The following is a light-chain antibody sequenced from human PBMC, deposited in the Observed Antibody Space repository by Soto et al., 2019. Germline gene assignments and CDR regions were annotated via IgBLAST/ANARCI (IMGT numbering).Light chain of an antibody. CDR2: GAS. CDR3: QQYGSSRT. J-gene: IGKJ1*01. V-gene: IGKV3-20*01. Sequence: ENVLTQSPGTLSLSPGERATLSCRASQSVSSSYLAWYQQKPGQAPRLLIYGASSRATGIPDRFSGSGSGTDFTLTISRLEPEDFALYYCQQYGSSRTFCQGTKVEIK. CDR1: QSVSSSY.